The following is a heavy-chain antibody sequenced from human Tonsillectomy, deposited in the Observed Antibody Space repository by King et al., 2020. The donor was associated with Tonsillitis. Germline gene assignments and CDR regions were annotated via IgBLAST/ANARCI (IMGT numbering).Heavy chain of an antibody. Sequence: AQLVQSGGGLVKPGGSLRLSCAASGFTFSDYYMSWIRQAPGKGLEWVSYISSSGSTIYYADSVKGRFTISRDNAKNSLYLQMNSQRAEDTAGYYCARGGTGAYYYYYGMDVWGQGTTVTVSS. J-gene: IGHJ6*02. CDR3: ARGGTGAYYYYYGMDV. V-gene: IGHV3-11*01. D-gene: IGHD7-27*01. CDR1: GFTFSDYY. CDR2: ISSSGSTI.